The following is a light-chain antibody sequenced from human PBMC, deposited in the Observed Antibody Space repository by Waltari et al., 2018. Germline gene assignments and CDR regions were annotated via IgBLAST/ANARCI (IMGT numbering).Light chain of an antibody. J-gene: IGKJ4*01. CDR1: QTVLYSSNNKNN. V-gene: IGKV4-1*01. Sequence: IVMTQSPDSLAVSLGERATINCKSSQTVLYSSNNKNNLAWYQQKPRQPPKLLIYWASTRESGVPDRFSGSGSGTDFTLTISSLRAEDVAVYYCQQYYNTPLTFGGGTKVEIK. CDR2: WAS. CDR3: QQYYNTPLT.